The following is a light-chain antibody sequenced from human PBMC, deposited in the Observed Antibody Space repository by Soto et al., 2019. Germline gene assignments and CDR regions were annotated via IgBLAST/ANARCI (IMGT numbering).Light chain of an antibody. CDR2: GAS. CDR1: QSVRSY. Sequence: EVVLTQSPATLSLSPGESATLSCRASQSVRSYLAWYQQKPGQAPRLLIYGASNRATGIPARFSGSGSGTDFTLTISSLEPEDLAVYYGQQRRNWLLSFGGGTKVEIK. V-gene: IGKV3-11*01. J-gene: IGKJ4*01. CDR3: QQRRNWLLS.